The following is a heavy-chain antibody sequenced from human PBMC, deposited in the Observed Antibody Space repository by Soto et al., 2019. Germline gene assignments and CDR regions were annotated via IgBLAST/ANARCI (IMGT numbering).Heavy chain of an antibody. Sequence: GGSLRLSCAASGFTFSSYGMHWVRQAPGKGLEWVAVISYDGSNKYYADSVKGRFTIARDNSKNTLFLQINSLRVDDTAMYYCARAGSAASGNPFNYWGQGTLVTVSS. J-gene: IGHJ4*02. CDR2: ISYDGSNK. CDR1: GFTFSSYG. D-gene: IGHD6-13*01. CDR3: ARAGSAASGNPFNY. V-gene: IGHV3-30*03.